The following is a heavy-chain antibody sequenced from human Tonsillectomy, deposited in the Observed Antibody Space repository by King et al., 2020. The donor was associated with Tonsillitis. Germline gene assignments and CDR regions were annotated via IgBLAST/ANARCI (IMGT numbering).Heavy chain of an antibody. CDR1: GGSINNYY. J-gene: IGHJ1*01. D-gene: IGHD6-19*01. CDR3: ARHPLRAVAGHTGYFEY. CDR2: IYYTGST. Sequence: QLQESGPGLVKPSETLSLTCTVSGGSINNYYWSWIRPPPGKGLEYIGFIYYTGSTNYNPSLKSRATISVDTSKEQFSLKLTSVPAADTAVYYCARHPLRAVAGHTGYFEYWGQGTLVTVSS. V-gene: IGHV4-59*08.